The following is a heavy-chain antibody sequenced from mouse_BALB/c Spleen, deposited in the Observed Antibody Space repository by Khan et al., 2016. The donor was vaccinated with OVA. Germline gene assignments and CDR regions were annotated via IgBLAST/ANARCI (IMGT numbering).Heavy chain of an antibody. V-gene: IGHV2-4-1*01. CDR2: IWSGGNT. CDR3: ARKSYIYDFTY. D-gene: IGHD2-12*01. J-gene: IGHJ3*01. Sequence: QVQLQESGPGLLQPSQSLSITCTVSGFSLTTYGVHWVRQSPGKGLEWLGLIWSGGNTDYNTAFISRLSISKDNSKSQVFFIMNSLQADDVDRYYCARKSYIYDFTYWGQGTLVTVSA. CDR1: GFSLTTYG.